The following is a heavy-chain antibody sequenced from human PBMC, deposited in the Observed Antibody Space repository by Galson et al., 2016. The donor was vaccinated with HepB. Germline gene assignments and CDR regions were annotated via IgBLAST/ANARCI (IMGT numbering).Heavy chain of an antibody. V-gene: IGHV5-10-1*01. D-gene: IGHD2-21*02. CDR3: ARRRAGDGKTFRFDP. CDR2: IDPSDSSA. CDR1: GYTFSNYW. J-gene: IGHJ5*02. Sequence: QSGAEVKKPGESLRISCRGSGYTFSNYWINWVRQMPGKGLEYMGRIDPSDSSAKYSPSFQGHVTISADKSVSTAYLQWRSLKASDTAIYYCARRRAGDGKTFRFDPWGQGTLVIASS.